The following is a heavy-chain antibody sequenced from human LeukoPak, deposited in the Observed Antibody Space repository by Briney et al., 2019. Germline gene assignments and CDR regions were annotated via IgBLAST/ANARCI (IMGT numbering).Heavy chain of an antibody. D-gene: IGHD1-26*01. CDR3: ARGPNTGSFDY. V-gene: IGHV1-2*04. CDR2: INPDSGGT. CDR1: GYTITGYY. J-gene: IGHJ4*02. Sequence: GASVKVSCKASGYTITGYYMHWVRQAPGQGLEWMGRINPDSGGTNYAQKFQGWVTLTRDTSISTAYMELTGLKSDDTAVYYCARGPNTGSFDYWGQGTLVTVSS.